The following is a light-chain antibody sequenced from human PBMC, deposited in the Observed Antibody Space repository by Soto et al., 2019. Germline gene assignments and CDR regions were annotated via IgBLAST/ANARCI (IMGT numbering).Light chain of an antibody. CDR2: DGT. CDR1: TSDVGGNKF. J-gene: IGLJ1*01. CDR3: SSLTTKTPPYV. Sequence: QSAPTQPASVSGSPGQSITISCIGTTSDVGGNKFVSWFQRHPGKAPQLIIYDGTSRPSGVSDRFSGSKSGNTASLTISGPQAEDEAEFSCSSLTTKTPPYVFGTGTKLPVL. V-gene: IGLV2-14*01.